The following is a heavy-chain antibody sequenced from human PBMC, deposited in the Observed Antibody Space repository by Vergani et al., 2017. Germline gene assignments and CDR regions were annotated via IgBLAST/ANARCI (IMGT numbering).Heavy chain of an antibody. Sequence: QVKLQESGPGLVKPSETLSLTCTVSGASVNSYYWSWIRQPPGKGLEWMGYVSFRGDTLYDPSVKGRMTISLNTSSNQFSLYLTSGTAAETAVYYCSRSRIYYGAGSPDYWVQGTLVTVSS. CDR1: GASVNSYY. CDR3: SRSRIYYGAGSPDY. V-gene: IGHV4-59*02. D-gene: IGHD3-10*01. CDR2: VSFRGDT. J-gene: IGHJ4*02.